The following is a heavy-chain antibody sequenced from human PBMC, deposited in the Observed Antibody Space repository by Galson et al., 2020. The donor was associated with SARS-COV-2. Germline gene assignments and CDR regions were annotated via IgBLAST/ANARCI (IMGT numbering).Heavy chain of an antibody. D-gene: IGHD2-15*01. V-gene: IGHV4-59*13. Sequence: SQTLSLTCTVSGGSISSYYWSWIRQPPGKGLEWIGYIYYSGSTNYNPSLKSRVTISVDTSKNQFSLKLSSVTAADTAVYYCARGVVGYCSGGSCYAFDYWGQGTLVTLSS. CDR1: GGSISSYY. CDR3: ARGVVGYCSGGSCYAFDY. J-gene: IGHJ4*02. CDR2: IYYSGST.